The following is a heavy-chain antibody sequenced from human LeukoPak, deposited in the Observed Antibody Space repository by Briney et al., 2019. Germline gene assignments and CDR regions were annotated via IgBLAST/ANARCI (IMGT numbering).Heavy chain of an antibody. CDR1: GGSISSGGYY. Sequence: PSETLSLTCTVSGGSISSGGYYWSWIRQHPGKGLEWIGYIYYSGSTYYNPSLKSRVTISVDTSKNQFSLKLSSVTAADTAVYYCARVAVFPPDYYYYMDVWGKGTTVTVSS. CDR2: IYYSGST. J-gene: IGHJ6*03. D-gene: IGHD2-8*01. V-gene: IGHV4-31*03. CDR3: ARVAVFPPDYYYYMDV.